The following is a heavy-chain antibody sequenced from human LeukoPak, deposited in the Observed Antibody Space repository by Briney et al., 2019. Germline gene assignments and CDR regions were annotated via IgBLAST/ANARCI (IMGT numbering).Heavy chain of an antibody. D-gene: IGHD2-2*01. Sequence: APVKVSCKASGYTFTSYGISWVRQAPGQGLEWMGWISAYNGNTNYAQKLQGRVTMTTDTSTSTAYMELRSLRSDDTAVYYCARREKYCSSTSCSPRFAFDIWGQGTMVTVSS. CDR1: GYTFTSYG. J-gene: IGHJ3*02. CDR3: ARREKYCSSTSCSPRFAFDI. V-gene: IGHV1-18*01. CDR2: ISAYNGNT.